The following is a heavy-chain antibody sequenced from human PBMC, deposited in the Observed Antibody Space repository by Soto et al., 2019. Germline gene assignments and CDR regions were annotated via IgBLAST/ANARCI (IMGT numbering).Heavy chain of an antibody. V-gene: IGHV4-59*01. J-gene: IGHJ5*02. Sequence: SETLSLTYTVAGDSISSYYCSWIRQPPGKGLEWIGYIYYSGSTNYNPSLKSRVTISVDTSKNQFSLKLSSVTAADTAVYYCAREVAVAASNWFDPWGQGTLVTVSS. CDR1: GDSISSYY. CDR3: AREVAVAASNWFDP. D-gene: IGHD2-15*01. CDR2: IYYSGST.